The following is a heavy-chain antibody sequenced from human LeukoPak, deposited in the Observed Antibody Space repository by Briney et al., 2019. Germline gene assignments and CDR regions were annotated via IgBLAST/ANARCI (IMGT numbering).Heavy chain of an antibody. V-gene: IGHV6-1*01. CDR1: GDSVSRNSAA. D-gene: IGHD3-16*01. Sequence: SQTLSLTCALSGDSVSRNSAAWTWISQSPSRGRGGLGRTYFRYTWYYEYSVSVESRITINPETSKNQFSLQVNSVGPEDTAVYYCAREELGFDHWGEGTLVTVSS. CDR3: AREELGFDH. CDR2: TYFRYTWYY. J-gene: IGHJ4*02.